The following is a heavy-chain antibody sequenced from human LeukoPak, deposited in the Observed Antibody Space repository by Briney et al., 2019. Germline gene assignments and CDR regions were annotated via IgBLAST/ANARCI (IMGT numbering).Heavy chain of an antibody. CDR3: ARVDTMVRGVYDY. CDR1: GDSVSSNSAA. CDR2: TYYRSKWYN. Sequence: SQTLSLTCAISGDSVSSNSAAWHWIRQSPSRGLVRLGRTYYRSKWYNDYAVSVKSRITINPDTSKNQFSLQLNSVTPEDTAVYYCARVDTMVRGVYDYWGQGTLVTVSS. D-gene: IGHD3-10*01. V-gene: IGHV6-1*01. J-gene: IGHJ4*02.